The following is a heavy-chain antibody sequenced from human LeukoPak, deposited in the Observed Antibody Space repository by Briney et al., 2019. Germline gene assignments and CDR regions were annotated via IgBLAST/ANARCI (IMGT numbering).Heavy chain of an antibody. CDR1: GGSFNGYY. D-gene: IGHD5-18*01. CDR2: IYYSGST. J-gene: IGHJ6*03. V-gene: IGHV4-59*08. Sequence: SETLSLTCAVYGGSFNGYYWSWIRQPPGKGLEWIGYIYYSGSTNYNPSLKSRVTISVDTSKNQFSLKLSSVTAADTAVYYCARQMDTAMVTGHYYYYMDVWGKGTTVTVSS. CDR3: ARQMDTAMVTGHYYYYMDV.